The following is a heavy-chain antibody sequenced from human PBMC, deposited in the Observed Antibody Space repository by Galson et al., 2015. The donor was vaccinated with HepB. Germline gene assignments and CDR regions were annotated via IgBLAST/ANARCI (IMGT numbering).Heavy chain of an antibody. Sequence: SLRLSCAASGFTISNNYMSWVRQAPGKGLEWVSVIYSGVSTYYVDSVKGRFTISRDNSKNTLYLQMNTLRAEDTTVYYCAREDTAMALNYWGQGTLVTVSS. V-gene: IGHV3-66*01. CDR2: IYSGVST. J-gene: IGHJ4*02. CDR3: AREDTAMALNY. CDR1: GFTISNNY. D-gene: IGHD5-18*01.